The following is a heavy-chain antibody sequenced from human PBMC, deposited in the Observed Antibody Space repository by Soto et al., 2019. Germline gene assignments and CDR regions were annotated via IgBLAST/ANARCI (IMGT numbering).Heavy chain of an antibody. Sequence: GSLRLSCAASGFTFSSYAMSWVRRAPGKGLEWVSTISGSGANTFYADSVKGRFTISRDNAMNTLYLQMHSLRGDDMAVYYCARHASGASFDLWGQGTVVTVSS. J-gene: IGHJ3*01. V-gene: IGHV3-23*01. CDR2: ISGSGANT. D-gene: IGHD1-26*01. CDR3: ARHASGASFDL. CDR1: GFTFSSYA.